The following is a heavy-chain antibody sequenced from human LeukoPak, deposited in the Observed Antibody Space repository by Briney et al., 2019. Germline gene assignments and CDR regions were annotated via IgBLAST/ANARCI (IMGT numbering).Heavy chain of an antibody. CDR2: ISTYTGVT. D-gene: IGHD4-11*01. CDR1: GFSFTSFG. CDR3: ARDSDYSGNGNGDWFDP. J-gene: IGHJ5*02. V-gene: IGHV1-18*04. Sequence: ASVKVSCKASGFSFTSFGVTWVRQAPGQGLAWMGWISTYTGVTHYAEKFEDRVTMSIDTSTTTAYMELRSLRYDDTAVYYCARDSDYSGNGNGDWFDPWGQGTVVTVS.